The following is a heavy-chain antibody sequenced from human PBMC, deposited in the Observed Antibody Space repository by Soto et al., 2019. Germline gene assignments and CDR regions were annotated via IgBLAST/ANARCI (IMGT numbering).Heavy chain of an antibody. CDR3: ARRARPDFYYMDV. CDR2: ISSNGVGT. J-gene: IGHJ6*03. D-gene: IGHD6-6*01. V-gene: IGHV3-64*01. CDR1: GFTLRGYA. Sequence: PGGSLRLSCSAPGFTLRGYAIDWVPQAPGKGLEYVSGISSNGVGTYYANSVQGRFTISRDNSKNTVYLQMGSLRPEDMAVYYCARRARPDFYYMDVWGKGTTVTVSS.